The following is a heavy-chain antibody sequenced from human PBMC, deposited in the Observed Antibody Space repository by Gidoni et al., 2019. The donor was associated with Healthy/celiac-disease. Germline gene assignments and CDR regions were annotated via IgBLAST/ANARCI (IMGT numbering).Heavy chain of an antibody. V-gene: IGHV3-15*01. CDR1: GFTFSNAW. CDR2: IKRKTDGGTT. Sequence: EVQLVESGGGLVKPGGSLRLSCAASGFTFSNAWMSWVRQAPGKGLEWVGRIKRKTDGGTTDYAAPVKGRFTISRDDSKNTLYLQMNSLKTEDTAVYYCTTDSNDYWGQGTLVTVSS. CDR3: TTDSNDY. D-gene: IGHD3-3*02. J-gene: IGHJ4*02.